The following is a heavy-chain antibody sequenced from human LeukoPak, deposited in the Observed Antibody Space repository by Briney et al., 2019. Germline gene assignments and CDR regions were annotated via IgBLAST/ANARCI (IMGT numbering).Heavy chain of an antibody. CDR3: ARGRYYGSGRLHHYYYYYMDV. CDR1: GYTFTSYD. Sequence: ASVKVSCKASGYTFTSYDINWVRQATGQGLEWMGWMNPNSGNTGYAQKFQGRVTMTRNTSISTAYMELSSLRSEDTAVYYCARGRYYGSGRLHHYYYYYMDVWGKGTTVTISS. CDR2: MNPNSGNT. J-gene: IGHJ6*03. V-gene: IGHV1-8*01. D-gene: IGHD3-10*01.